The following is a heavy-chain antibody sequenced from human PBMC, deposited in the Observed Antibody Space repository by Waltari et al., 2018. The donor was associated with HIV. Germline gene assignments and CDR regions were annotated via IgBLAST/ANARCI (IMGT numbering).Heavy chain of an antibody. J-gene: IGHJ4*02. CDR1: TGYITQTYY. CDR2: GYSNGAT. CDR3: VALKTVTGTIDN. D-gene: IGHD6-19*01. V-gene: IGHV4-39*01. Sequence: QLQLQESGPALVKPSETLSLTCTVSTGYITQTYYWGWVRQFPGTGLEWIGTGYSNGATNSAPSLKRRIALYVDTSKNRFSLTLTAVTAADTSLYFGVALKTVTGTIDNWGQGTLVTVS.